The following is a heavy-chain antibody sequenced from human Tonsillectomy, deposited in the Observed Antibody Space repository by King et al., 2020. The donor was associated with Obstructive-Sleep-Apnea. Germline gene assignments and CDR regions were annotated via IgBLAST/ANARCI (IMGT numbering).Heavy chain of an antibody. Sequence: VTLQESGPVLVKPTENLTLTCTVSGFSLSNARMGVRWIRQPPGKALEWLAHIFSNDEKSYSTSLKSRLTISKDTSKSQVVLTMTNMDPVDTATYYCAAVAGTYYYYGMDVWGQGTTVTVSS. CDR2: IFSNDEK. V-gene: IGHV2-26*01. CDR3: AAVAGTYYYYGMDV. CDR1: GFSLSNARMG. D-gene: IGHD6-19*01. J-gene: IGHJ6*02.